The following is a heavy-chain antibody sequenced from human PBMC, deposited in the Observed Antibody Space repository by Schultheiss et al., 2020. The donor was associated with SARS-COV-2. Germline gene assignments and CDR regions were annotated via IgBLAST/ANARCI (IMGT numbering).Heavy chain of an antibody. V-gene: IGHV3-21*01. Sequence: GESLKISCAASGFTFSSYSMNWVRQAPGKGLEWVSSISSSSSYIYYADSVKGRFTISRDNAKNSLYLQMNSLRAEDTAVYYCARDHGVVAAIIWFDPWGQGTLVTVSS. CDR2: ISSSSSYI. CDR3: ARDHGVVAAIIWFDP. CDR1: GFTFSSYS. J-gene: IGHJ5*02. D-gene: IGHD2-15*01.